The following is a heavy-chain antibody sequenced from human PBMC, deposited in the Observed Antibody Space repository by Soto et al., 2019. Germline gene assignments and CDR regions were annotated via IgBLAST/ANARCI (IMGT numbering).Heavy chain of an antibody. CDR1: GYTFSGYY. D-gene: IGHD2-2*02. J-gene: IGHJ6*02. CDR2: INPNSGGT. Sequence: GASVKVSCKASGYTFSGYYIHWLRQAPGQGLEWMGWINPNSGGTNYAQKFQGRVTVTRDTPTSTAYMELSSLTSDDTAVYYCARSLTEGYCTITGCYTRPLYGMDVWGQGTTVTVS. V-gene: IGHV1-2*02. CDR3: ARSLTEGYCTITGCYTRPLYGMDV.